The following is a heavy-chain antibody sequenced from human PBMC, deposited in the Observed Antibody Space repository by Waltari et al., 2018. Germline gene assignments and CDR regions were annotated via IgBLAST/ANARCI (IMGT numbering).Heavy chain of an antibody. J-gene: IGHJ5*02. CDR2: VYSTGST. D-gene: IGHD3-10*01. CDR1: GDSITSSKYY. CDR3: ARTFMVRTIRSRGWFDP. Sequence: QLQLQESGPRLVKPSETLSPTCSVSGDSITSSKYYWAWIRQPPGKGLEWIGSVYSTGSTYYKASLKSRVTISVDTSKNYFSLSLTSVTATDTAIYFCARTFMVRTIRSRGWFDPWGQGTLVTVSS. V-gene: IGHV4-39*02.